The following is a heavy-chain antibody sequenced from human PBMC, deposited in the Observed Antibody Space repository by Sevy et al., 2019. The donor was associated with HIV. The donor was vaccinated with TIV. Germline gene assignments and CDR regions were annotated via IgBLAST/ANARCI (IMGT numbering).Heavy chain of an antibody. CDR3: ARDSGGALYGMDV. V-gene: IGHV3-74*01. CDR2: INSDGSST. J-gene: IGHJ6*02. Sequence: GGSLRLSCAASGFTFSSYWMHWVRQAPGKGLVWVSRINSDGSSTRYADSVKGRFTISRDNAKNTLYLQMNSLRAEDTAVYYCARDSGGALYGMDVWGQGTTVTVSS. D-gene: IGHD2-15*01. CDR1: GFTFSSYW.